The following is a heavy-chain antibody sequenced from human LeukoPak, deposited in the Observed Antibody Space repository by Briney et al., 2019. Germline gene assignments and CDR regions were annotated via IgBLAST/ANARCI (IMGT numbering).Heavy chain of an antibody. CDR2: ISVSGGDI. CDR3: AREATTGTRFVFDY. J-gene: IGHJ4*02. CDR1: GFTFSMFA. V-gene: IGHV3-23*01. Sequence: PGGSLRLSCAASGFTFSMFAMTWVRQAPGKGLEWVSTISVSGGDIYYADSVKGRFTISRDNSKNTLYLQMNSLRAEDTAVYYCAREATTGTRFVFDYWGQGTLVTVSS. D-gene: IGHD6-13*01.